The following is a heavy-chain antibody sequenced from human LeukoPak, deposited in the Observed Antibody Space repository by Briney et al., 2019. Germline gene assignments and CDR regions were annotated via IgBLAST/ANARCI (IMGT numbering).Heavy chain of an antibody. J-gene: IGHJ4*02. CDR3: ARVLSGTLTSDH. CDR1: GFTFSSYT. D-gene: IGHD3-9*01. V-gene: IGHV3-21*01. Sequence: GGSLRLSCAASGFTFSSYTMNWVRQAPGKGLEWVSSITSSSSYIYYTDSAKGRFTISRDNAKNSLFLQMNSLRAEDTAVYCCARVLSGTLTSDHWGQGTLVAVSS. CDR2: ITSSSSYI.